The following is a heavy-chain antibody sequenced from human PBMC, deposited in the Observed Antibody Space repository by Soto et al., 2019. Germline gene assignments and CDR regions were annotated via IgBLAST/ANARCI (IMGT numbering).Heavy chain of an antibody. CDR2: ISGSGGST. V-gene: IGHV3-23*01. J-gene: IGHJ4*02. D-gene: IGHD5-18*01. Sequence: PGGFLRLSCAASGFTFSSYAMSWVRQAPGKGLEWVSTISGSGGSTYYADSVKGRFTISRDNSKNTLYLQMNSLRAEDTAVYYCAKGGYTYGFLFDYWGQGTLVTVSS. CDR1: GFTFSSYA. CDR3: AKGGYTYGFLFDY.